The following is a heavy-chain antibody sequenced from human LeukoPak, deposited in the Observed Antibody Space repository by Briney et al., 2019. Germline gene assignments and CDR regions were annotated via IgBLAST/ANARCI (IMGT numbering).Heavy chain of an antibody. CDR2: IRSKANSYAT. V-gene: IGHV3-73*01. CDR3: TPAGGSGSYSGY. CDR1: GFTFSGSA. Sequence: GRSLRLSCAASGFTFSGSAMHGVRQASGKGLEWAVRIRSKANSYATAYAATVKGRFTISRGDLKNTAYLQMNSLKAEDTAVYYCTPAGGSGSYSGYWGQGTLVTVSS. D-gene: IGHD3-10*01. J-gene: IGHJ4*02.